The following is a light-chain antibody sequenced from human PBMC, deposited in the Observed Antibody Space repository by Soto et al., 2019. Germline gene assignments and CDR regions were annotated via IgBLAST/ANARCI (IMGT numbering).Light chain of an antibody. CDR3: NQRQYWPPIT. V-gene: IGKV3D-20*02. J-gene: IGKJ5*01. Sequence: EIVLTQSPGTLSLSPGEGDNLXCRASQTVSSGERAWDHRQPRKVPRLLXXGMSRRATGIQDRLSGSGSGRDFTLNLSSLDPEEFAVYYCNQRQYWPPITFGQGTRLEIK. CDR2: GMS. CDR1: QTVSSGE.